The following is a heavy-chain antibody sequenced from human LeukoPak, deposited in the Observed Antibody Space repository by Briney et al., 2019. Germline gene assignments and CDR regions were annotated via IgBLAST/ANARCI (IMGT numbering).Heavy chain of an antibody. J-gene: IGHJ4*02. Sequence: PGGSLRLSCAASGFTFDDYTMHWVRQAPGKGLEWVSLINLDGGDTYYADSVKGRFTISRDNSKNSLYLQMNSLRTEDTALYYSVKDEDWGFSDWGQGTLVTVSS. D-gene: IGHD7-27*01. V-gene: IGHV3-43*01. CDR1: GFTFDDYT. CDR3: VKDEDWGFSD. CDR2: INLDGGDT.